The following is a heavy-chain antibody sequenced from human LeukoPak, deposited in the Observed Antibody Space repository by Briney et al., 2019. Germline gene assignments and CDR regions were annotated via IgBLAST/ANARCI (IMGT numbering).Heavy chain of an antibody. V-gene: IGHV1-69*13. D-gene: IGHD5-18*01. Sequence: SVKVPCKASGGTFSSYAISWVRQAPGQGLEWMGGIIPIFGTANYAQKFQGRVTITADESTSTAYMELSSLRSEDTAVYYCARGEGGYSYGYLDYWGQGTLVTVSS. CDR3: ARGEGGYSYGYLDY. CDR2: IIPIFGTA. CDR1: GGTFSSYA. J-gene: IGHJ4*02.